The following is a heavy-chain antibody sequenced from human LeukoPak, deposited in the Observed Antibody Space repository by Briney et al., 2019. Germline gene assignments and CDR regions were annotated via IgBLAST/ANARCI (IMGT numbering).Heavy chain of an antibody. J-gene: IGHJ4*02. D-gene: IGHD6-19*01. CDR2: IYHTGST. Sequence: SETLSLTCAVSGGSISSSNWWSWVRQPPGKGLEWIGSIYHTGSTYYNPSLKSRVTISLDASNKQFSLRLSSVTAADTAVYYCARGSHPVTGTLGGYFDPWGQGTLVTVSS. CDR1: GGSISSSNW. V-gene: IGHV4-4*02. CDR3: ARGSHPVTGTLGGYFDP.